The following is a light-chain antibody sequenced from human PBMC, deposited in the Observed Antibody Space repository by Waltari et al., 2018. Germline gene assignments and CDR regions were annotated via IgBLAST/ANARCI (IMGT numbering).Light chain of an antibody. CDR1: NSDVGAYNY. V-gene: IGLV2-14*03. Sequence: QSALTQPASVSGSPGQSITISCTGTNSDVGAYNYVSWYQQFPGKAPKLLIYDVTNRPSVVSVRFSGSKSGTTASLTISGLQAEDEADYFCSSYTGSTTYVFGTGTKVTVL. J-gene: IGLJ1*01. CDR2: DVT. CDR3: SSYTGSTTYV.